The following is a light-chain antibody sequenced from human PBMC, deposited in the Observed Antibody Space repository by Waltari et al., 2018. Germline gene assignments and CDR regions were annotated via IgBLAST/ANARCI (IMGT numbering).Light chain of an antibody. J-gene: IGLJ2*01. V-gene: IGLV2-14*03. Sequence: QSALTQPASVSGSPVQSITISCTGTSSDVGGYNYVSWYQQHPGKAPKLMIYDVSNRPSGVSNRVSGSKSGNTASLTISGLQAEVEADYFCSSYTSSSTLGVFGGGTKLTVL. CDR2: DVS. CDR3: SSYTSSSTLGV. CDR1: SSDVGGYNY.